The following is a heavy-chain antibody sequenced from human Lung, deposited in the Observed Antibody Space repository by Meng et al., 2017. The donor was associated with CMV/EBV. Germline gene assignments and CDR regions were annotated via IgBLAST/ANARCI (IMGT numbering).Heavy chain of an antibody. CDR1: GFTFANYE. Sequence: GGSLRLSCTASGFTFANYEMNWVRQAPGKGLEWIAYISTSGSTIYYADSVKGRFIISRDDAENSVHLQMNSLTDEDTALYYCAREEINCGGDCYGYWGQGXLVTVSS. D-gene: IGHD2-21*01. CDR3: AREEINCGGDCYGY. CDR2: ISTSGSTI. V-gene: IGHV3-48*03. J-gene: IGHJ4*02.